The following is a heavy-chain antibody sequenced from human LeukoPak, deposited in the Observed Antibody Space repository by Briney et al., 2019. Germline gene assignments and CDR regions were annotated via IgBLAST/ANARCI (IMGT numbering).Heavy chain of an antibody. Sequence: ASVKVSCKASGYTFTGHYMHWVRQAPGQGLEWMGWINPNSGGTNYAQKFQGRVFMTGDTSISTSYMELSRLSSDDTAVYYCARVGSSGWDTFEQSPTWGQGTLVTVSS. D-gene: IGHD6-19*01. CDR1: GYTFTGHY. CDR2: INPNSGGT. J-gene: IGHJ5*02. V-gene: IGHV1-2*02. CDR3: ARVGSSGWDTFEQSPT.